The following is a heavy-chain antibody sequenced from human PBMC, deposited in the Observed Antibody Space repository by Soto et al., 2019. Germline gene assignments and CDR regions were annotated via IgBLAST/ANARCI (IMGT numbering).Heavy chain of an antibody. J-gene: IGHJ3*02. D-gene: IGHD6-13*01. CDR2: IIPIFSTT. CDR1: GGTFSNNA. Sequence: SVKVSCKAPGGTFSNNAINWVRQAPGQGLEWMGRIIPIFSTTNYAQKFQGRVTMTADESTITAYLELSSLKQDDTAVYYCAREVAADGTFREDVFDIWGQGTLVTVSS. CDR3: AREVAADGTFREDVFDI. V-gene: IGHV1-69*13.